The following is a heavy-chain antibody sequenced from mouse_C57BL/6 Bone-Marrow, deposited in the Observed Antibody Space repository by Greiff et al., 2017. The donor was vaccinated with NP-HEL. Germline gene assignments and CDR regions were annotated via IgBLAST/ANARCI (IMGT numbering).Heavy chain of an antibody. J-gene: IGHJ1*01. D-gene: IGHD1-1*01. CDR1: GYTFTSYW. Sequence: QVQLQQPGASLAMPGASVKLSCKASGYTFTSYWMHWVKQRPGQGLEWPGEISHSDSYTNYNQKFKGKSTLTVDKSSSTAYMKLSSMTSADYAVYYCARELTTVGWYFDVWGAGTTVTVSS. CDR3: ARELTTVGWYFDV. V-gene: IGHV1-69*01. CDR2: ISHSDSYT.